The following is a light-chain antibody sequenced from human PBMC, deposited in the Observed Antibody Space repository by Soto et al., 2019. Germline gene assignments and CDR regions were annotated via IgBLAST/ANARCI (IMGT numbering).Light chain of an antibody. CDR3: QHYGSPLT. CDR2: GAS. V-gene: IGKV3-20*01. CDR1: QSVRSSY. J-gene: IGKJ4*01. Sequence: EIVLTQSPGTLSLSPGGRATLCCRASQSVRSSYLAWYQQRPGQAPRLLIFGASFRATGIPDRFSGSGSGTDFTLTISRLEPEDFAVYYCQHYGSPLTFGGGTKVEIK.